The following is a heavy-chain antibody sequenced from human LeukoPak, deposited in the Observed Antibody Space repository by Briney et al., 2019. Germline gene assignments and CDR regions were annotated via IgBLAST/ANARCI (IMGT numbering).Heavy chain of an antibody. CDR3: AKAGSGWYVDY. V-gene: IGHV3-23*01. J-gene: IGHJ4*02. D-gene: IGHD6-19*01. CDR1: EFTVSNKF. CDR2: VSGSGVTS. Sequence: RGSLRLSCAASEFTVSNKFITWVRQAPGKGLEWVSVVSGSGVTSYYADFVKGRFTISRDNFKNMLYLQMNSLRADDTAVYYCAKAGSGWYVDYWGQGTLVTVSS.